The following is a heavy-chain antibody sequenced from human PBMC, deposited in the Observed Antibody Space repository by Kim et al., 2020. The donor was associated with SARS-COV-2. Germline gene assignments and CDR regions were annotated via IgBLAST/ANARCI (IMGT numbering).Heavy chain of an antibody. CDR3: ARALGTVRYYYYYYMDV. V-gene: IGHV4-34*01. Sequence: SETLSLTCAVYGGSFSGYYWSWIRQPPGKGLEWIGEINHSGSTNYNPSLKSRVTISVDTSKNQFSLKLSSVTAADTAVYFCARALGTVRYYYYYYMDVWG. D-gene: IGHD4-4*01. CDR2: INHSGST. J-gene: IGHJ6*03. CDR1: GGSFSGYY.